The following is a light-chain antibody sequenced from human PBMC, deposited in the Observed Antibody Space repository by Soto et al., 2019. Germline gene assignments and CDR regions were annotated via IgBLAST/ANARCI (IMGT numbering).Light chain of an antibody. CDR3: QQHKSYPVT. V-gene: IGKV1-5*01. CDR2: DAS. CDR1: QNIDIW. J-gene: IGKJ4*01. Sequence: DIPMTQSPSTLSASVGDRVTITCRASQNIDIWLSWYQQKPGKAPKLLIYDASNLKSGVPSRFSGSGSGTELTLTISSLQPDDFGSYYCQQHKSYPVTFGGGTKVEIK.